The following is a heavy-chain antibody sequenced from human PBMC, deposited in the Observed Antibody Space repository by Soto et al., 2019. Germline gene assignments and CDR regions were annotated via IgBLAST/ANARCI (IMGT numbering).Heavy chain of an antibody. CDR2: ISWDGGTT. D-gene: IGHD6-6*01. Sequence: EVHLVESGGVVVQPGGSLRLPWAASGFTFDDHTMHWVRQVPGKGLEWVSLISWDGGTTYYSDSVKGRFTVSRDNSINLLYLQMNALTTEDSALYYCASSQGDYWGLGTLVTVS. CDR1: GFTFDDHT. V-gene: IGHV3-43*01. CDR3: ASSQGDY. J-gene: IGHJ4*02.